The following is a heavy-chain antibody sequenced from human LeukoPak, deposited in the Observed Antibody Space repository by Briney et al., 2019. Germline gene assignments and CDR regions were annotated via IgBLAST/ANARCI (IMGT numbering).Heavy chain of an antibody. CDR1: GYTFTGYY. D-gene: IGHD1-1*01. CDR2: IIPIFGTA. CDR3: ARVGVQLERRFDSGDAFDI. Sequence: ASVKVSCKASGYTFTGYYMHWVRQAPGQGLEWMGGIIPIFGTANYAQKFQGRVTITADESTSTAYMELSSLRSEDTAVYYCARVGVQLERRFDSGDAFDIWGQGTMVTVSS. J-gene: IGHJ3*02. V-gene: IGHV1-69*13.